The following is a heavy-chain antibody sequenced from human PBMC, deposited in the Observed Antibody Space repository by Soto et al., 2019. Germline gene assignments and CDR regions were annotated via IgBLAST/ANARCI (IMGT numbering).Heavy chain of an antibody. J-gene: IGHJ3*02. CDR3: AGGFPRSGYVPDDAFDI. CDR1: GGSISSSSYY. Sequence: QLQLQESGPGLVKPSETLSLTCTVSGGSISSSSYYWGWIRQPPGKGLEWIGSIYYSGSTYYNPSLKSRATLSGGASKNRFSLKLGSVTAADTAVYYCAGGFPRSGYVPDDAFDIWGQGTMVTVSS. CDR2: IYYSGST. V-gene: IGHV4-39*01. D-gene: IGHD3-22*01.